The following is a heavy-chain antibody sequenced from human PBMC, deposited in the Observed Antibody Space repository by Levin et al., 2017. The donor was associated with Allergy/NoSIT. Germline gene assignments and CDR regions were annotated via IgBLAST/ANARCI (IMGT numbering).Heavy chain of an antibody. CDR3: ARVSMQQQLARGVPFDY. D-gene: IGHD6-13*01. Sequence: ESLKISCAVYGGSFSGYYWSWIRQPPGKGLEWIGEINHSGSTNYNPSLKSRVTISVDTSKNQFSLKLSSVTAADTAVYYCARVSMQQQLARGVPFDYWGQGTLVTVSS. V-gene: IGHV4-34*01. J-gene: IGHJ4*02. CDR1: GGSFSGYY. CDR2: INHSGST.